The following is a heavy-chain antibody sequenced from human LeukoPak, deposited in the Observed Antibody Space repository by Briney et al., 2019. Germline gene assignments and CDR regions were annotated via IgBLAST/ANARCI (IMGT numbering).Heavy chain of an antibody. CDR3: ARDKDLRAVAGTFDY. V-gene: IGHV1-18*01. J-gene: IGHJ4*02. CDR2: ISAYNGHT. Sequence: ASVKVSCKASGYTFSPHGISWVRQAPGQGLEWMGWISAYNGHTNNAQKFQGRVTMTTDTSTGTAYMELTSLTSDDTAVYYCARDKDLRAVAGTFDYWGQGTLVAVSS. D-gene: IGHD6-19*01. CDR1: GYTFSPHG.